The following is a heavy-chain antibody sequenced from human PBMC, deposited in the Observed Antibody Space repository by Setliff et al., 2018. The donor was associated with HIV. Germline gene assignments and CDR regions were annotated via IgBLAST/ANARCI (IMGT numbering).Heavy chain of an antibody. CDR1: GGSITNKY. CDR3: ARVVSRREDRGTWMKLWLAPYYMDV. D-gene: IGHD5-18*01. Sequence: SSETLSLTCAVSGGSITNKYWSWIRQPPGKGLEWLGYVSSSGTTNYNPSLESRLTISVDTSKNQVSLRLSSVTAADTAVYFCARVVSRREDRGTWMKLWLAPYYMDVWGKGTTVTVSS. CDR2: VSSSGTT. V-gene: IGHV4-59*01. J-gene: IGHJ6*03.